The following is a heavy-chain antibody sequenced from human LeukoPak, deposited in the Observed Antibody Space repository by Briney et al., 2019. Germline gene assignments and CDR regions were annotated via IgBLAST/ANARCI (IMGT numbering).Heavy chain of an antibody. CDR1: GFTFSGSA. J-gene: IGHJ5*02. V-gene: IGHV3-73*01. Sequence: GGSLRLSCAASGFTFSGSAIHWVRQSSGKGLEWVGQIDKKDKGYATATAYAASVTGRFTISRDDSINTAYLQMKSLRTEDTALYYCTRDSGTCNWFDPWGQGTLVTVSS. D-gene: IGHD1-26*01. CDR3: TRDSGTCNWFDP. CDR2: IDKKDKGYATAT.